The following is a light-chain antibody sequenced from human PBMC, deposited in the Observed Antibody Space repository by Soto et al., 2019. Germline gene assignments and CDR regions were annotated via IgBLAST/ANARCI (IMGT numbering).Light chain of an antibody. V-gene: IGKV1-9*01. CDR1: QGISSY. CDR3: QQLNTYPRT. J-gene: IGKJ2*01. Sequence: DIQLTQSPSFLSASIGDRVTITCRASQGISSYLAWYQQKPGKAPKLLIYVASTLQSGVPSRFSGSGSGTEFTLTISSLQPEDFATYYCQQLNTYPRTFGQGTKLEIK. CDR2: VAS.